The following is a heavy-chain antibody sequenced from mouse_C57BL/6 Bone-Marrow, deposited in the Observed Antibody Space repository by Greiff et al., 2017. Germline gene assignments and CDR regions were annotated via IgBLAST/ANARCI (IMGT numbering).Heavy chain of an antibody. V-gene: IGHV1-69*01. CDR2: IDPSDSYT. Sequence: QVQLQQPGAELVMPGASVKLSCKASGYTFTSYWMHWVKQRPGPGLEWIGEIDPSDSYTNYNQKFKGKSTLTVDKSSSTAYMQLSSLTSEDSAVYYCAREKVSTVPYWYFDVWGTGTTVTVSS. CDR1: GYTFTSYW. D-gene: IGHD1-1*01. CDR3: AREKVSTVPYWYFDV. J-gene: IGHJ1*03.